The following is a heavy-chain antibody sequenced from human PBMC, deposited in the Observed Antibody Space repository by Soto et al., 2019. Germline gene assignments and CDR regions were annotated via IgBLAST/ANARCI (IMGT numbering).Heavy chain of an antibody. D-gene: IGHD3-3*01. CDR3: AHSFGGAVMRYYHHAMDV. Sequence: QITLRESGPTLVKPTQTLTLTCTFSGFSLSTSGVGVAWIRQPPGKALEWLALIYWDDDKRYSPSLKSRLTITKDTSKNQVVLTLTNMDPEDTATYFCAHSFGGAVMRYYHHAMDVWGQGTTVTVSS. CDR2: IYWDDDK. V-gene: IGHV2-5*02. J-gene: IGHJ6*02. CDR1: GFSLSTSGVG.